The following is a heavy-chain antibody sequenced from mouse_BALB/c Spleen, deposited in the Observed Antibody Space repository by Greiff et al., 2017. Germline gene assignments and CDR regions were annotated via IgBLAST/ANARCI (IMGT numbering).Heavy chain of an antibody. CDR3: ARTGNYVDYFDY. D-gene: IGHD1-1*01. CDR1: GFTFSSYA. V-gene: IGHV5-6-5*01. CDR2: ISSGGST. Sequence: EVQLVESGGGLVKPGGSLKLSCAASGFTFSSYAMSWVRQTPEKRLEWVASISSGGSTYYPDSVKGRFTISRDNARNILYLQMSSLRSEDTAMYYCARTGNYVDYFDYWGQGTTLTVSS. J-gene: IGHJ2*01.